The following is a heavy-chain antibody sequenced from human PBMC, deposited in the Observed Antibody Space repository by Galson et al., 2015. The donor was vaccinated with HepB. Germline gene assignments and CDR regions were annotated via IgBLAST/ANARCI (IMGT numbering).Heavy chain of an antibody. J-gene: IGHJ6*02. Sequence: SLRLSCAASGFTFSSYEMNWVRQSPGKGLEWVSYISSSGSTIYYAESVKVRFTISRDNTKNSLYLQINSLRAENTAVYYCARDLYSYGYESYFDYGMDVWGQGTTVTVSS. CDR3: ARDLYSYGYESYFDYGMDV. V-gene: IGHV3-48*03. D-gene: IGHD5-18*01. CDR2: ISSSGSTI. CDR1: GFTFSSYE.